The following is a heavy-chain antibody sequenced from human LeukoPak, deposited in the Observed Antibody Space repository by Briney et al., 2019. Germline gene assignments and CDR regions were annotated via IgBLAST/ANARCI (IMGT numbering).Heavy chain of an antibody. CDR2: INHSGST. Sequence: PSETLSLTCAVYGGSFSGYYWSWIRQPPGKGLEWIGEINHSGSTNYNPSLKSRVTISVDTSKNQFSLKLSSVTAADTAVYYCARGRDYVWGSYRPDAFDIWGQGTMVTVSS. D-gene: IGHD3-16*02. V-gene: IGHV4-34*01. CDR3: ARGRDYVWGSYRPDAFDI. J-gene: IGHJ3*02. CDR1: GGSFSGYY.